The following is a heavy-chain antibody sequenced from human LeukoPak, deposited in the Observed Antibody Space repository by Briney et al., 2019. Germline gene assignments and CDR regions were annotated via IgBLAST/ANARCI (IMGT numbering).Heavy chain of an antibody. J-gene: IGHJ4*02. D-gene: IGHD5-18*01. CDR1: GFTFSTYN. Sequence: PGGSLRLSCAASGFTFSTYNMNWVRQTPGKGLEWVSSISGSSSYIYYADSVKGRFSISRDNAKNSLYLQMNSLRAEDTAVYYCARIAGYSYGYFDYWGQGTLVTVPS. V-gene: IGHV3-21*01. CDR3: ARIAGYSYGYFDY. CDR2: ISGSSSYI.